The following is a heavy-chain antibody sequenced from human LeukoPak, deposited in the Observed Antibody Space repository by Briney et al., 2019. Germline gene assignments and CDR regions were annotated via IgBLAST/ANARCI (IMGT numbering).Heavy chain of an antibody. CDR1: GFTFSTYN. Sequence: GGSLRLSCAASGFTFSTYNMNWVRQAPGKGLEWVSSITSSSTYIYYADSVKGRFTISRDNAKNSLYLQMNSLRAEDTAVYYCARRGAVAGTSDYWGQGTLVTVSS. J-gene: IGHJ4*02. CDR2: ITSSSTYI. CDR3: ARRGAVAGTSDY. V-gene: IGHV3-21*01. D-gene: IGHD6-19*01.